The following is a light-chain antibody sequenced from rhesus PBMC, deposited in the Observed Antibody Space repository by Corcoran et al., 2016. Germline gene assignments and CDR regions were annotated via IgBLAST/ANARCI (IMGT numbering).Light chain of an antibody. CDR3: QETSNLST. CDR2: GAS. CDR1: QTVNIY. Sequence: EIVMTQSPATLSLSPGETATISCRTSQTVNIYLAWYQQKPGQAPRLLIYGASTSATGIPDRFSGSGSGTDVTLNISSLAPVDFAVYYCQETSNLSTFSQGTKVEIQ. J-gene: IGKJ1*01. V-gene: IGKV3-31*02.